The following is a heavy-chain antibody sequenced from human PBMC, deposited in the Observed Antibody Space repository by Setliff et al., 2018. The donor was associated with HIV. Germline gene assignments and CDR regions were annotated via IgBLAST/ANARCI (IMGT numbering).Heavy chain of an antibody. J-gene: IGHJ6*03. Sequence: LRLSCAASGFTSSSYSMNWVRQAPGKGLEWVSSISSSSTSIYYADSVKGRFTISRDNAKKSLYLQMNSLRAEDTAVYYCTRDYAYDWNSVMDVWGKGTTVTVSS. CDR3: TRDYAYDWNSVMDV. D-gene: IGHD1-7*01. V-gene: IGHV3-21*01. CDR2: ISSSSTSI. CDR1: GFTSSSYS.